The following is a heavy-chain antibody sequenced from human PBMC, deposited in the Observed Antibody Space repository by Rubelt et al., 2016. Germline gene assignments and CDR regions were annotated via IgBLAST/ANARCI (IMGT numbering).Heavy chain of an antibody. Sequence: GHDGSAKFYADSVKGRFTISRDNSKNTLYLQMNSLRAEDTAVYYCASSSGWYFDYWGQGTLVTVSS. J-gene: IGHJ4*02. CDR2: GHDGSAK. V-gene: IGHV3-30*02. CDR3: ASSSGWYFDY. D-gene: IGHD6-19*01.